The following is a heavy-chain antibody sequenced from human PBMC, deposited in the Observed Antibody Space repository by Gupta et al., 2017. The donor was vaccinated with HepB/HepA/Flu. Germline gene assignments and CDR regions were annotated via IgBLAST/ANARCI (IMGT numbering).Heavy chain of an antibody. Sequence: QLQLQVSGQGLVKPSETLSLTCTPSGGSISSSNYYWGWIRQPPGKGLEWIGTIPYSGSTYYNSSRRSRVNISVDTAKKQFSLKVSSVTAADTAVYYCARRMGTQKTGTIPAFDIWGLGTMGTV. V-gene: IGHV4-39*01. D-gene: IGHD1-7*01. CDR1: GGSISSSNYY. J-gene: IGHJ3*02. CDR3: ARRMGTQKTGTIPAFDI. CDR2: IPYSGST.